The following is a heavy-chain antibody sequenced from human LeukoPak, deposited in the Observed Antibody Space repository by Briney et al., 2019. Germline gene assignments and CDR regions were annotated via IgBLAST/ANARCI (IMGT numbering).Heavy chain of an antibody. CDR1: GFILSTYG. CDR3: AKDSLADIDY. J-gene: IGHJ4*02. CDR2: IRHDGSIK. Sequence: PGGSLRLSCAASGFILSTYGMYWVRQAPGKGLEWVAFIRHDGSIKNYADSVKGRSTISRANSKNTLYLQMNSLRAEDTAVYYCAKDSLADIDYWGQGTLVTVSS. D-gene: IGHD3-16*01. V-gene: IGHV3-30*02.